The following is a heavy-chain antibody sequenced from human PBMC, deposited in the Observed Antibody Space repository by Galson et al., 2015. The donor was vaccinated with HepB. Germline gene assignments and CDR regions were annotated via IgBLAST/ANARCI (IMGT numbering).Heavy chain of an antibody. CDR3: AKTPGHGDYVCEAFDN. D-gene: IGHD4-17*01. Sequence: QSGAEVKKPGESLRISCKGSGYSFTSYWISWVRQMPGKGLEWMGRIDPSDSYTNYSPSFQGHVTISADKSISTAYLQWSSLKASDTAMYYCAKTPGHGDYVCEAFDNWFQGTMVTVSS. V-gene: IGHV5-10-1*01. CDR2: IDPSDSYT. J-gene: IGHJ3*02. CDR1: GYSFTSYW.